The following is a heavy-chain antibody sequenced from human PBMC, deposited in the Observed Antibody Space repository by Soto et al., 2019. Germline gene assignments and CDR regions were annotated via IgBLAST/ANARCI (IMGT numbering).Heavy chain of an antibody. V-gene: IGHV1-69*12. CDR3: ARDLSTAGGSYLDY. Sequence: QVQLVQSGAEVKKPGSSVKVSCKASGGTFSSYAISWVRQAPGQGLEWMGGIIPIFGTANYAQKFQGRVTXXAXESXSTAYMELSSLRSEDTAVYYCARDLSTAGGSYLDYWGQGTLVTVSS. D-gene: IGHD1-26*01. CDR2: IIPIFGTA. J-gene: IGHJ4*02. CDR1: GGTFSSYA.